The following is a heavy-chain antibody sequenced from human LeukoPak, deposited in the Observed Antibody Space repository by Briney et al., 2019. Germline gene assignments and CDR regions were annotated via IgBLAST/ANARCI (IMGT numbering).Heavy chain of an antibody. CDR1: GFNFGDYA. V-gene: IGHV3-9*01. J-gene: IGHJ4*02. CDR3: AKDGSFDY. D-gene: IGHD3-10*01. CDR2: ISWNIDSI. Sequence: PGGSLRLSCAASGFNFGDYAMHWVRQAPGKGLEWVSSISWNIDSIAYADSVKGRFTISRDNSKNTLYLQMNSLRAEDTAVYYCAKDGSFDYWGQGTLVTVSS.